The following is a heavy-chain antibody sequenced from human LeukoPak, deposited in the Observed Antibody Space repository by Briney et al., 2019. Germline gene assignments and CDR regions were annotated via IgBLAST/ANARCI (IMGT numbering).Heavy chain of an antibody. D-gene: IGHD6-19*01. CDR2: IYYSGST. V-gene: IGHV4-59*12. CDR3: ARYGGVWYGNNWFDP. CDR1: GGSISSYY. J-gene: IGHJ5*02. Sequence: SETLSLTCTVSGGSISSYYWSWIRQPPGKGLEWIGYIYYSGSTNYNPSLKSRVTMSVDTSKNQFSLKLSSVTAADTAVYYCARYGGVWYGNNWFDPWGQGTLVTVSS.